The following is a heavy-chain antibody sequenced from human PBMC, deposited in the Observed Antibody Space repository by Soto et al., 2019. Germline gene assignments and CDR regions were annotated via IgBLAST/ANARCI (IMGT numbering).Heavy chain of an antibody. CDR1: GGSINSNNYY. J-gene: IGHJ4*02. CDR2: VYYDGST. V-gene: IGHV4-39*02. Sequence: SETLSLTCSVSGGSINSNNYYWAWIRQPPGKGLAWIASVYYDGSTYYNPSLKSRVTISVDASKDRFSLQLRSVTAADTAVYYCAKGVVAATRHTDSDSWGQGTLVTVSS. D-gene: IGHD2-15*01. CDR3: AKGVVAATRHTDSDS.